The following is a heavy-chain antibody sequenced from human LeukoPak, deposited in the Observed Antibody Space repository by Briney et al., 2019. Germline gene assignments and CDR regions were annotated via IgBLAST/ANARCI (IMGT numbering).Heavy chain of an antibody. D-gene: IGHD3-22*01. CDR3: ARPPGRSSGYQWYFDL. J-gene: IGHJ2*01. CDR1: GFTFSSYE. CDR2: ISSTGSTI. Sequence: GGSLRLSCAASGFTFSSYEMNWVRQAPGKGLEWVSYISSTGSTIYYADCVKGRFTISRDNGKNSLYLQMNGLRAEDTAVYYCARPPGRSSGYQWYFDLWGRGTLVTVSS. V-gene: IGHV3-48*03.